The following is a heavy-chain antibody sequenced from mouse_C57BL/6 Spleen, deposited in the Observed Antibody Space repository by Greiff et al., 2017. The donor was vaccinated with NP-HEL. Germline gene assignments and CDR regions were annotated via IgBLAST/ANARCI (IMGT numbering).Heavy chain of an antibody. Sequence: EVMLVESEGGLVQPGSSMKLSCTASGFTFSDYYMAWVRQVPEKGLEWVANINYDGSSTYYLDSLKSRFIISRDNAKNILYLQMSSLKSEDTATYYCARGGDWEGYFDVWGTGTTVTVSS. V-gene: IGHV5-16*01. CDR1: GFTFSDYY. CDR2: INYDGSST. J-gene: IGHJ1*03. CDR3: ARGGDWEGYFDV. D-gene: IGHD4-1*01.